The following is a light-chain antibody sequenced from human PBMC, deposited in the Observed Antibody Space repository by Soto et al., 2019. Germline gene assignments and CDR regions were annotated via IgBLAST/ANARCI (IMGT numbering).Light chain of an antibody. V-gene: IGLV1-40*01. CDR3: QSYDSSQTVV. CDR2: GNS. J-gene: IGLJ2*01. Sequence: QLVLTQPPSVSGAPGQRVTISCTGSSSNIGAGYDVHWYQQLPGTAPKLLIYGNSNRPSGVPDRFSGSKSGTSASLAITGLQAEDEADYYCQSYDSSQTVVFGGGTKLTAL. CDR1: SSNIGAGYD.